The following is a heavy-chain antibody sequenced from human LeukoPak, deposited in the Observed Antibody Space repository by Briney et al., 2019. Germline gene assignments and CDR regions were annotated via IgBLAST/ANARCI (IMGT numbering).Heavy chain of an antibody. CDR2: ISSSGSTI. CDR3: ARDLGLWFGSIGGAFDI. CDR1: GFTFSTYD. Sequence: GGSLRLSCAASGFTFSTYDMNWVRQAPGKGLEWVSYISSSGSTIYYAGSVKGRFTISRDNAKNSLYLQMNSLRAEDTAVYYCARDLGLWFGSIGGAFDIWGQGTMVTVSS. V-gene: IGHV3-48*03. J-gene: IGHJ3*02. D-gene: IGHD3-10*01.